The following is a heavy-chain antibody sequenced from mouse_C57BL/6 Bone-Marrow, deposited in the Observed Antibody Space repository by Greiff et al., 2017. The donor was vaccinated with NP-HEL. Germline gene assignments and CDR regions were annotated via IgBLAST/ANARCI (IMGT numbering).Heavy chain of an antibody. CDR1: GYTFTSYW. J-gene: IGHJ2*01. D-gene: IGHD2-3*01. Sequence: VQLQQSGTVLARPGASVKMSCKTSGYTFTSYWMHWVKQRPGQGLEWIGAIYPGNSDTSYNQKFKGKAKLTAVTSASTAYMELSSLTNEDSAVYYCTREDDGYYVGSDYWGQGTTLTVSS. CDR3: TREDDGYYVGSDY. V-gene: IGHV1-5*01. CDR2: IYPGNSDT.